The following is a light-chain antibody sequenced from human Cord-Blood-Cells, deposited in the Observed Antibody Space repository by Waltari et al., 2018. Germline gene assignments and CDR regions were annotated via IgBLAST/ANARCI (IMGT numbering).Light chain of an antibody. Sequence: DIQMTHSPSSLSAPVGERVTITCRASQSISSYLNWYQQKPGKAPKLLIYAASSLQSGVPSRFSGSGSGTDFTLTISSLQPEDFATYYCQQSYSTPPITFGQGTRLEIK. CDR2: AAS. J-gene: IGKJ5*01. V-gene: IGKV1-39*01. CDR1: QSISSY. CDR3: QQSYSTPPIT.